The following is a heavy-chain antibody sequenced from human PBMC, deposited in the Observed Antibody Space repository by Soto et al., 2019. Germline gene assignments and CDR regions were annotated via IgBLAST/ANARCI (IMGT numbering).Heavy chain of an antibody. D-gene: IGHD1-1*01. Sequence: QVQLQQWGAGLLKPSETLSLTCAVFGGSVNSGNYYWSWIRQPPGKGLEWIGEMSHSGGTHFNPSLKSRVTISVETSKNQLSLKMSSVTAADTALYYCARVERGTATTVVDAFDIWGPGTMVTVSS. J-gene: IGHJ3*02. CDR2: MSHSGGT. V-gene: IGHV4-34*01. CDR3: ARVERGTATTVVDAFDI. CDR1: GGSVNSGNYY.